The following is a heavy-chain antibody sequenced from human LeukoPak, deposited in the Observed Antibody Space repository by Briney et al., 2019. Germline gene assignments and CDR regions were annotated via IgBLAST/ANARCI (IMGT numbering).Heavy chain of an antibody. V-gene: IGHV3-69-1*01. CDR1: GFTFSDHY. J-gene: IGHJ5*02. CDR3: ARDRRRITIFGVVIIEAHPQNWFDP. CDR2: ISR. D-gene: IGHD3-3*01. Sequence: PGGSLRFSCAASGFTFSDHYMSWIRQTPGKGLEWVSRISRDTESVKGRFTISRDNAKNSLYLQMNSLRAEDTAVYYCARDRRRITIFGVVIIEAHPQNWFDPWGQGTLVTVSS.